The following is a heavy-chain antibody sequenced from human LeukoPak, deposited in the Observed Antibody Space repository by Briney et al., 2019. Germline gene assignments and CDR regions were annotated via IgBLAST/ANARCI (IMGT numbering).Heavy chain of an antibody. D-gene: IGHD1/OR15-1a*01. J-gene: IGHJ4*02. CDR3: AHRRPGHLTGWDNSYFDK. CDR2: IYWEDDT. V-gene: IGHV2-5*02. CDR1: GFSLYSSGVG. Sequence: SGPTLVIPTQTLTLTCTFSGFSLYSSGVGVGWIRQPPGRALEGLAVIYWEDDTRYNPSLRSRLTMSKDASKRQVFLVMANMDPVDTATYYCAHRRPGHLTGWDNSYFDKWAPGTLVTVSS.